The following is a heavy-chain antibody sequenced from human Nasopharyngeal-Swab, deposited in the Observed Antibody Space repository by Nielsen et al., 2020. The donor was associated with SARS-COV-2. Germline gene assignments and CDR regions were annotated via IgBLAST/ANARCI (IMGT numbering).Heavy chain of an antibody. J-gene: IGHJ4*02. V-gene: IGHV3-23*01. CDR3: TRGLTGHIVQWNPSPY. CDR1: GFTFKNYA. D-gene: IGHD1-14*01. CDR2: ISELGTGI. Sequence: GESLKISCVVSGFTFKNYAMTWVRQAPGKGLEWISGISELGTGIYYADSVWGRFTISRDTSKNTVYLQMNTLRADDTALYFCTRGLTGHIVQWNPSPYWGQGTLVTVSS.